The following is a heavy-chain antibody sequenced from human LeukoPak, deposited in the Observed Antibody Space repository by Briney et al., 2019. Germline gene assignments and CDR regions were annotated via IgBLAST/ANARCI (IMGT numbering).Heavy chain of an antibody. CDR1: GGTFSSYA. D-gene: IGHD1-1*01. CDR2: IIPIFGTA. CDR3: ARGPELERFDY. Sequence: SVKVSCKASGGTFSSYAIGWVRQAPGQGLEWMGGIIPIFGTANYAQKFQDRVTITTDESTSTAYMELSSLRSEDTAVYYCARGPELERFDYWGQGTLVTVSS. V-gene: IGHV1-69*05. J-gene: IGHJ4*02.